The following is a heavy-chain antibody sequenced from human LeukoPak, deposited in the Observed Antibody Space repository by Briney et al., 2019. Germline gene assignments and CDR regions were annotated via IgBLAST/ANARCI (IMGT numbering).Heavy chain of an antibody. CDR1: GFTFSSYS. D-gene: IGHD3-16*01. Sequence: GESLRLSCAASGFTFSSYSMNWVRQAPGKGLEWVSSISGSSSYINYADSVKGRFTISRDNAQNSLFLQLNSLRAEDTAVYYCAKLATSDTGETYWGQGTLVTVSS. CDR2: ISGSSSYI. CDR3: AKLATSDTGETY. J-gene: IGHJ4*02. V-gene: IGHV3-21*01.